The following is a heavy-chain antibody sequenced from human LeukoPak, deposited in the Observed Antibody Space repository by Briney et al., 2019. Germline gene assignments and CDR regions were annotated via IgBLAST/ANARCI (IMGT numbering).Heavy chain of an antibody. J-gene: IGHJ4*02. CDR2: ISGSGSGT. D-gene: IGHD1-14*01. Sequence: GGSLRLSCAASGFTFSSYAMSWVRQAPGKGLEWVSIISGSGSGTYYADSVKGRFTISRDNSKNRLYLQINNLRAEDTAVYYCAKVDNSYDYWGQGTLVTVSS. V-gene: IGHV3-23*01. CDR1: GFTFSSYA. CDR3: AKVDNSYDY.